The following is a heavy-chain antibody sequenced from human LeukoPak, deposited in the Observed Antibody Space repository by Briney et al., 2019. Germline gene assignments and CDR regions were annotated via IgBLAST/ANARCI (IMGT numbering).Heavy chain of an antibody. V-gene: IGHV4-31*03. CDR2: IYYSGTT. CDR3: ARAHQSGYDNCLDP. D-gene: IGHD3-3*01. J-gene: IGHJ5*02. Sequence: PSETLSLTCTVSGGSISSGGHYWNWIRQHPERGLEWIGYIYYSGTTYYNPSLKSRVTISLDTSKNQFSLKLSSVTAADTAVYYCARAHQSGYDNCLDPWGQGTLVTVSS. CDR1: GGSISSGGHY.